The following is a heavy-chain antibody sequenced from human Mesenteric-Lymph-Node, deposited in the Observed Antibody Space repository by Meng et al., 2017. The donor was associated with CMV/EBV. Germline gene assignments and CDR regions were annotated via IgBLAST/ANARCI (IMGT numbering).Heavy chain of an antibody. Sequence: KAYGYNCSRYKRHWVRQDPGKGPEWMGIINPNGGSKSDAQKCQGRVTMTRDTSTRTVYMELSSLRSEDTAVYYCARVGRMVRGVIFDYWGRGTLVTVSS. D-gene: IGHD3-10*01. CDR3: ARVGRMVRGVIFDY. CDR2: INPNGGSK. CDR1: GYNCSRYK. J-gene: IGHJ4*02. V-gene: IGHV1-46*01.